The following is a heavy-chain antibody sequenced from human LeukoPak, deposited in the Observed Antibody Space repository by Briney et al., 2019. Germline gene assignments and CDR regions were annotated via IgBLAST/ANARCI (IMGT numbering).Heavy chain of an antibody. D-gene: IGHD6-25*01. Sequence: PGGSLRLSCTASGFTFSDCDMNWFRQAPGKGLQWVSSISYMGDHRYYADSAKGRFTISRDNAKNSLYLQMDNSRADDTAVYYCGKAFPPLRVAAAGDYWGQGTLVTVSS. V-gene: IGHV3-21*06. CDR2: ISYMGDHR. J-gene: IGHJ4*02. CDR3: GKAFPPLRVAAAGDY. CDR1: GFTFSDCD.